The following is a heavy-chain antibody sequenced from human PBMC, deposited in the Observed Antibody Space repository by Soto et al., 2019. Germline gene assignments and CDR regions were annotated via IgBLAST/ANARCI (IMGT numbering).Heavy chain of an antibody. D-gene: IGHD2-15*01. CDR3: AKDTTKYCSGGSCYEGRSDY. J-gene: IGHJ4*02. CDR2: ISGSGGST. CDR1: GFTFSSYA. V-gene: IGHV3-23*01. Sequence: EVQLLESGGGLVQPGGSLRLSCAASGFTFSSYAMSWVRQAPGKGLEWVAAISGSGGSTYYADSVKGRFTISRDNAKNTLYLQMNSLRAEDTAVYYCAKDTTKYCSGGSCYEGRSDYWGQGTLVPVSS.